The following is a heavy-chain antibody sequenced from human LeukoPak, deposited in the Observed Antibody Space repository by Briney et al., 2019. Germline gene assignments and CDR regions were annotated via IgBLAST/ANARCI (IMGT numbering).Heavy chain of an antibody. D-gene: IGHD3-22*01. V-gene: IGHV4-34*01. Sequence: KPSETLSLTCAVYGGSFSGYYWSWIRQPPGKGLEWIGEINHSGSTNYNPSLKSRVTISVDTSKNQFSLKLSSVTAADTAVYYCARGNMIVVVISAFDIRGQGTMVTVSS. CDR2: INHSGST. J-gene: IGHJ3*02. CDR3: ARGNMIVVVISAFDI. CDR1: GGSFSGYY.